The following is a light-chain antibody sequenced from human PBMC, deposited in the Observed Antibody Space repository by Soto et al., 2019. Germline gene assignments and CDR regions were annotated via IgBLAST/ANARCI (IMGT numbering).Light chain of an antibody. CDR1: QSISSY. V-gene: IGKV1-39*01. Sequence: DIQMTQSPSSLSASVGDRVTITCRASQSISSYLNWYQQKPGKAPKLLIYAASSLQSGVPSRFSGSGSGTDFTLTISSLQPDDFATYYCQQSYSASRFGGGTKVDIK. J-gene: IGKJ4*01. CDR2: AAS. CDR3: QQSYSASR.